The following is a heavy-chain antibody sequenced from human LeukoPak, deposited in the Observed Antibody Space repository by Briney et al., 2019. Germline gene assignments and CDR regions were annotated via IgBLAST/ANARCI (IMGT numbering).Heavy chain of an antibody. V-gene: IGHV4-34*01. CDR3: ARHVISSCSSWYCYYYYYYMDV. CDR1: GFTFSSYE. J-gene: IGHJ6*03. CDR2: INHSGST. Sequence: TGGSLRLSCAASGFTFSSYEMNWVRQPPGKGLEWIGEINHSGSTNYNPSLKSRVTISVDTSKNQFSLKLSSVTAADTAVYYCARHVISSCSSWYCYYYYYYMDVWGQGTMVTV. D-gene: IGHD6-13*01.